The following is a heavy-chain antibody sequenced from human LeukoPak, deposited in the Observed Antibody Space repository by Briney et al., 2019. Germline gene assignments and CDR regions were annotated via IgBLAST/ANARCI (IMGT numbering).Heavy chain of an antibody. CDR3: ARDDILTGYRDY. CDR1: GFTVSSSY. D-gene: IGHD3-9*01. V-gene: IGHV3-53*01. CDR2: IYSGGST. J-gene: IGHJ4*02. Sequence: GGSLRLSCAASGFTVSSSYMSWVRQAPGKGLEWVSVIYSGGSTYYADSVKGRFTISRDNSKNTLYLQMNSLRAEDTAVYYCARDDILTGYRDYWGQGTLVTVSS.